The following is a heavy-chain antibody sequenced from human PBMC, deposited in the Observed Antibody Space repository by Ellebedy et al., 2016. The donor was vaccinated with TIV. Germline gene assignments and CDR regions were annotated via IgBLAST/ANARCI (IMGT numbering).Heavy chain of an antibody. Sequence: SETLSLXXGVYGGSLSDYYWSWIRQPPGKGLEWVGEIHHSGSTNYNPSLKSRVTMSVDTSKNQFSLKLNSVTAADTAVYYCAGLRDQQHFDPWGQGTLVTVSS. J-gene: IGHJ5*02. CDR3: AGLRDQQHFDP. CDR1: GGSLSDYY. V-gene: IGHV4-34*01. CDR2: IHHSGST. D-gene: IGHD5/OR15-5a*01.